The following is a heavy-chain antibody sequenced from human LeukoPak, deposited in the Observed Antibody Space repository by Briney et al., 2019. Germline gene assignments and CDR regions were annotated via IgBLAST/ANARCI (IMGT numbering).Heavy chain of an antibody. Sequence: GGSLRLSCAASGFTFSSYAISWVRQAPGKGLEGCSAISGSGGITYYADSGKGRFTISRDNSNHKLYLQMNSLRAEDTAVYYCAKIPYSGSYVLRGVDYWGQGTVVTVSS. CDR2: ISGSGGIT. V-gene: IGHV3-23*01. J-gene: IGHJ4*02. D-gene: IGHD1-26*01. CDR1: GFTFSSYA. CDR3: AKIPYSGSYVLRGVDY.